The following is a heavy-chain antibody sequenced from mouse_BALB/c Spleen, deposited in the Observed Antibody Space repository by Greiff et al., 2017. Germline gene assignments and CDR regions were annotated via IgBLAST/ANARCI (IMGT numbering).Heavy chain of an antibody. V-gene: IGHV5-17*02. CDR2: ISSGSSTI. D-gene: IGHD2-14*01. CDR3: ASGYSWLAY. CDR1: GFTFSSFG. Sequence: EVMLVESGGGLVQPGGSRKLSCAASGFTFSSFGMHWVRQAPEKGLEWVAYISSGSSTIYYADTVKGRFTISRDNPKNTLFLQMTSLRSEDTAMYYCASGYSWLAYWGQGTLVTVSA. J-gene: IGHJ3*01.